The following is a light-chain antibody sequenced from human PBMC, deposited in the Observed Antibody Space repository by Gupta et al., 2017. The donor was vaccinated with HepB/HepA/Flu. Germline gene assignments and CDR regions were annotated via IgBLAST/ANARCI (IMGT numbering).Light chain of an antibody. CDR1: QSVSTRY. CDR2: GAS. CDR3: QQYGNLPLT. Sequence: LTQSPGTLSLSPGEGTTLSCRASQSVSTRYLAWYQQRPGQAPRLLIYGASKRATGTPDKFNGSGSGTDFTLSISRLESENFAVYYCQQYGNLPLTFGGGTRVEMK. V-gene: IGKV3-20*01. J-gene: IGKJ4*01.